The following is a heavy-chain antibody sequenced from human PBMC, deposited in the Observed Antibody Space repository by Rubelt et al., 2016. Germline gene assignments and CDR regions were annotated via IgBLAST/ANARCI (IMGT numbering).Heavy chain of an antibody. CDR2: ISFDGSNE. CDR1: GFIFHNYV. CDR3: ARDLTLAQYGPSSGFDSAIGY. D-gene: IGHD3-22*01. J-gene: IGHJ4*02. V-gene: IGHV3-30*04. Sequence: QVQLVESGGGVVQPGRSLRLSCRASGFIFHNYVMHWVRQAPGKGLEWVAVISFDGSNEYYADSVKGRFTISRDNSKNTLYLQMNSLRPEDTAVYYCARDLTLAQYGPSSGFDSAIGYWGQGTLVTVSS.